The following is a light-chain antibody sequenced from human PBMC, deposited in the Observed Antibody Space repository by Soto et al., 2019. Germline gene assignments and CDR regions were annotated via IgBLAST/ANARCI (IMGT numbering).Light chain of an antibody. CDR1: QSVSSNF. CDR2: GAS. CDR3: QQYGSSPLT. J-gene: IGKJ4*01. Sequence: EIVLTQSPGTLSLSPGERATLSCRASQSVSSNFLAWYHQKPGQAPRLLIHGASNRATGTPDRFSGSGSGTDFTLTISRLEPEDFAVYYCQQYGSSPLTFGGGTKAEIK. V-gene: IGKV3-20*01.